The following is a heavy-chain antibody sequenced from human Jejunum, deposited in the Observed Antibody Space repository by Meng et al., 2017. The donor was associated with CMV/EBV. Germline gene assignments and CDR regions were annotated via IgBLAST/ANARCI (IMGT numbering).Heavy chain of an antibody. J-gene: IGHJ5*01. CDR3: ARGLGYGNNINYFDS. Sequence: GGSFTAYYWRWLRQSPGKGLEWVGNINHSGSTNYNQSLKSRVLMSLDTSKNQFSLRLTSVTAADTALYYCARGLGYGNNINYFDSWGQGIWVTVSS. CDR1: GGSFTAYY. D-gene: IGHD5-24*01. CDR2: INHSGST. V-gene: IGHV4-34*01.